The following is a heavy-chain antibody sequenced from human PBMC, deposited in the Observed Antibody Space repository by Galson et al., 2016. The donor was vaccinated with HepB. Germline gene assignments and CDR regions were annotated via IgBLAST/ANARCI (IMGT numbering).Heavy chain of an antibody. CDR3: AREPWSRLEDNSGWSGGADC. V-gene: IGHV3-7*01. D-gene: IGHD6-19*01. CDR2: INQDGGNK. CDR1: GFTFSTYW. J-gene: IGHJ4*02. Sequence: LRLSCAASGFTFSTYWMGWVRQAPGKGLEWVADINQDGGNKYYVDSVKGRFTISRDNAKNSLYLQMNSLRAEDTAVYFCAREPWSRLEDNSGWSGGADCWGQGTLVTVSS.